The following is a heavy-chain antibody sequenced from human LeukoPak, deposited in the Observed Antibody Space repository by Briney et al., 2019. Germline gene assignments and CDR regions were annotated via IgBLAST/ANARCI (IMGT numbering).Heavy chain of an antibody. V-gene: IGHV3-23*01. Sequence: GGSLRLSCEASGFTFSTYAMGWVRQAPGKGLEWVSSVSGSGGSTYYADSVRGRFTISRDNSNNTLYLRTNSLTADDTAVYYCAKGGSGRWNWFDPWGQGTLATVSS. CDR1: GFTFSTYA. D-gene: IGHD3-10*01. CDR2: VSGSGGST. CDR3: AKGGSGRWNWFDP. J-gene: IGHJ5*02.